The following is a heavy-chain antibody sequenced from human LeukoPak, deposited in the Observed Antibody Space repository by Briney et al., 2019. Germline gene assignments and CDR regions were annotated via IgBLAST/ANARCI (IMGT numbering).Heavy chain of an antibody. V-gene: IGHV3-20*04. Sequence: GGSLRLSCAASGFTFDDYGMSWVRQAPGKGLEWVSGINWNGGSTGYADSVKGRFTISRDNAKNSLYLQMNSLRAEDTALYYCARDLLPLVDDAFDIWGQGTMVTVSS. D-gene: IGHD2-15*01. CDR3: ARDLLPLVDDAFDI. J-gene: IGHJ3*02. CDR2: INWNGGST. CDR1: GFTFDDYG.